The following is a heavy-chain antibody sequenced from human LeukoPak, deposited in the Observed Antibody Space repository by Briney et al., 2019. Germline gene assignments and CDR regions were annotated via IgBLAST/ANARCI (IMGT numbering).Heavy chain of an antibody. CDR1: GYTFTSYY. Sequence: PLKVSCKASGYTFTSYYMHWVRQAPGQGLEWMGIINPSGGSTSYAQKFQGRVTMTRDTSTSTVYMELSSLRPEDTAVYYCAREVEVGMATIWDYWGHGTLVTVS. D-gene: IGHD5-24*01. CDR3: AREVEVGMATIWDY. V-gene: IGHV1-46*01. J-gene: IGHJ4*01. CDR2: INPSGGST.